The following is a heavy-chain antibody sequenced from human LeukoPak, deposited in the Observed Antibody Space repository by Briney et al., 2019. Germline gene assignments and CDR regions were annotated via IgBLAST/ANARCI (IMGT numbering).Heavy chain of an antibody. D-gene: IGHD4-17*01. CDR2: ISYDGSNK. CDR3: ARDSTMTTVTFVDY. J-gene: IGHJ4*02. CDR1: GFTFSSYA. V-gene: IGHV3-30*04. Sequence: GGSLRLSCAASGFTFSSYAMHWVRQAPGKGLEGVAVISYDGSNKYYADSVKGRFTISRDNSKNTLYLQMNSLRAEDTAVYYCARDSTMTTVTFVDYWGQGTLVTVSS.